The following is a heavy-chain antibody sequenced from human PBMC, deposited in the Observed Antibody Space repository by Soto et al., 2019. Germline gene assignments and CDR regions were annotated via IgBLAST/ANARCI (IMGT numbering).Heavy chain of an antibody. D-gene: IGHD1-26*01. CDR1: GFTFSNAW. J-gene: IGHJ4*02. CDR3: VRGGATIFDY. Sequence: GGSLRLSCAASGFTFSNAWINWVRQAPGKGLEWVSYISSSSSTIYYADSMKGRFTISRDHAKNSLYLQVNSLRDEDTAVYYCVRGGATIFDYWGRGTLVTVSS. V-gene: IGHV3-48*02. CDR2: ISSSSSTI.